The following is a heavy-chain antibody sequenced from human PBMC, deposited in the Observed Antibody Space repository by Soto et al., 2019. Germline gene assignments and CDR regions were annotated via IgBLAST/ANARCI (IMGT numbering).Heavy chain of an antibody. Sequence: QVQLVQSGAEVKKPGSSVRVSCKASGASFSSYALSWVRQAPGQGLEWMGWIIPIFGTTNHAQKFQGRVTVTADESTSTAYMELSSLRSEYTAVYYCARAVYTSAWYATRVDYLGQGTLVTVSS. V-gene: IGHV1-69*12. CDR3: ARAVYTSAWYATRVDY. CDR2: IIPIFGTT. CDR1: GASFSSYA. D-gene: IGHD6-19*01. J-gene: IGHJ4*02.